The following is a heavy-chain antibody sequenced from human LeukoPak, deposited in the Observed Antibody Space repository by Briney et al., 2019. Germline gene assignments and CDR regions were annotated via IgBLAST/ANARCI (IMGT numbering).Heavy chain of an antibody. V-gene: IGHV3-7*04. CDR2: IKQDGSEK. J-gene: IGHJ6*03. CDR1: GFTISSYW. Sequence: QPGGSLRLSCAASGFTISSYWMSWLRQAPGKGLEWVANIKQDGSEKYYVDSVKGRFTNSRDNSKNTLYLQMGSLRAEDMAVYYCARAGCSSTSCCISGEYYYYYYMDVWGKGNTVTVSS. CDR3: ARAGCSSTSCCISGEYYYYYYMDV. D-gene: IGHD2-2*01.